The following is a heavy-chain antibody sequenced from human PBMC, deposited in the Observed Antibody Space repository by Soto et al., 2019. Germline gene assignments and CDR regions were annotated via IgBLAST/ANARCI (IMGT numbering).Heavy chain of an antibody. Sequence: SETLSLTCIVSGGSISSSSYYWGWIRQPPGKGLEWIGSIYYSGSTYYNPSLKSRVTISVDTSKNQFSLKLSPVTAADTAVFYCARHRARNWFDPWGQGTLVTVSS. CDR2: IYYSGST. J-gene: IGHJ5*02. V-gene: IGHV4-39*01. CDR1: GGSISSSSYY. CDR3: ARHRARNWFDP. D-gene: IGHD6-6*01.